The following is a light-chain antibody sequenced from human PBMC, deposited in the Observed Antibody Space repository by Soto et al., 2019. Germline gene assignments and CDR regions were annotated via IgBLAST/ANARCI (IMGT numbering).Light chain of an antibody. J-gene: IGLJ3*02. CDR2: EVS. V-gene: IGLV2-8*01. CDR3: SSYAGSNNLGV. Sequence: QAVVTQPPSASGSRGQSVTISCTGTSRDVGGYNYVSWYQQHPGKAPKLMIYEVSKRPSGVPDRFSGSKSGNTASLTVSGLQPEDEADYYCSSYAGSNNLGVFGGGTKLTVL. CDR1: SRDVGGYNY.